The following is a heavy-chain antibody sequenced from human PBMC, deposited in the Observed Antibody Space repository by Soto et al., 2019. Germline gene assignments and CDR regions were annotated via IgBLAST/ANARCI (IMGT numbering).Heavy chain of an antibody. CDR3: ARDNYYDSSGSEYLQH. CDR2: IKQDGSEK. Sequence: GGSLRLSCAASGFTFSSYWMSWVRQAPGKGLEWVANIKQDGSEKYYVDSVKGRFTISRDNAKNSLYLQMNSLRAEDTAVYYCARDNYYDSSGSEYLQHWGQGTLVTVSS. CDR1: GFTFSSYW. J-gene: IGHJ1*01. D-gene: IGHD3-22*01. V-gene: IGHV3-7*03.